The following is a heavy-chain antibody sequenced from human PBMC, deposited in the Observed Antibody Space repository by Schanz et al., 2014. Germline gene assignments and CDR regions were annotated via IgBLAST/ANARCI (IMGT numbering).Heavy chain of an antibody. CDR3: ARGRTFDY. CDR2: MNPNSGNP. CDR1: GYTFTSYD. V-gene: IGHV1-8*01. J-gene: IGHJ4*02. Sequence: QVQLVQSGAEVKKPGASVKVSCTASGYTFTSYDINWVRQAPGQGLEWLGWMNPNSGNPGFAQKFRGRVTMTRNTSMSTAYIELHILTSEDMAVYYCARGRTFDYWGQGTLVTVSS.